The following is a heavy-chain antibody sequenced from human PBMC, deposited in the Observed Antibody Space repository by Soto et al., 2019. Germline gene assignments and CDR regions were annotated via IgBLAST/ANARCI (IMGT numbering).Heavy chain of an antibody. V-gene: IGHV3-74*01. Sequence: EVQLVESGGTLVRPGGSLRLSCTTSGFTFSNYWMYWVRQAPGKGLVWVSRLHNDGKTATYADSVKGRFNVSRDIAKNTMYLEMDSLGAEDTAVYYCARGRNSFYVDFWGQGTLITVSS. CDR2: LHNDGKTA. CDR3: ARGRNSFYVDF. D-gene: IGHD2-2*01. CDR1: GFTFSNYW. J-gene: IGHJ4*02.